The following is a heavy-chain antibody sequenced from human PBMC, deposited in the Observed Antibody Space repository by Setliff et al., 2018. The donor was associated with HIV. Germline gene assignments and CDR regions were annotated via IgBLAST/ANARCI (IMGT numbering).Heavy chain of an antibody. Sequence: PSETLSLTCSVSGGSVEILNLIWIRQRPGKGLECIGYIYSSATTNYNSALEGRATISRDTSKNQISLKLRSVTAADTAVYYCARVFPLVTADDNRFDPWGQGILVTVS. CDR3: ARVFPLVTADDNRFDP. CDR1: GGSVEILN. J-gene: IGHJ5*02. D-gene: IGHD2-21*02. V-gene: IGHV4-4*08. CDR2: IYSSATT.